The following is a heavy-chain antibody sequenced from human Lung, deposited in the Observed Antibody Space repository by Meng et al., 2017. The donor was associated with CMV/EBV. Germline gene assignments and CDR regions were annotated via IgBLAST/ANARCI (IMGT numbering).Heavy chain of an antibody. D-gene: IGHD3-10*01. CDR3: AREGTMVRGVYYYYYGMDV. CDR1: GGSISSSSYY. V-gene: IGHV4-39*07. Sequence: SETLSLXCTVSGGSISSSSYYWGWIRQPPGRGLEWIGTIYYSGSTYYNPSLKSRVTISLDTSKNQFSLKLSSVTAADTAVYYCAREGTMVRGVYYYYYGMDVWGKGHXVNGAS. J-gene: IGHJ6*04. CDR2: IYYSGST.